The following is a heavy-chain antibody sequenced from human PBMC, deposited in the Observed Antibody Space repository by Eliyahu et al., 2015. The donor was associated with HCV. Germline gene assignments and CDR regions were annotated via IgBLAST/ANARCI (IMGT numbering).Heavy chain of an antibody. CDR3: AAGDGDYQSGWYYYYGMDV. CDR2: IVVGSGNT. CDR1: GFTFTSSA. J-gene: IGHJ6*02. Sequence: QMQLVQSGPEVKKPGTSVKVSCKASGFTFTSSAVRWVRQARGQRPWVVGLIVVGSGNTNYAQKFQERVTITRDMSTSTAYMELSSLRSEDTAVYYCAAGDGDYQSGWYYYYGMDVWGQGTTVTVSS. V-gene: IGHV1-58*01. D-gene: IGHD4-17*01.